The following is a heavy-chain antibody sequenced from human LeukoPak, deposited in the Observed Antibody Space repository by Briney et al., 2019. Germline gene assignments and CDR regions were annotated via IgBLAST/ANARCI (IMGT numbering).Heavy chain of an antibody. CDR1: GYTFTSYG. D-gene: IGHD5-18*01. V-gene: IGHV1-18*01. J-gene: IGHJ4*02. Sequence: AASVKVSCKASGYTFTSYGISWVRQAPGQGLEWMGWISAYNGNTNYAQKLQGRVTMTTDTSTSTAYLEMRRLRFDDTAVYFCARERDTALAPYLDYWGQGTLLTVSS. CDR2: ISAYNGNT. CDR3: ARERDTALAPYLDY.